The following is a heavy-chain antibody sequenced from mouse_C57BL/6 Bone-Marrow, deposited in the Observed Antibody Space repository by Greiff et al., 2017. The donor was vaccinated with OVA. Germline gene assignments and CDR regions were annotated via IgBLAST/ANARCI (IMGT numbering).Heavy chain of an antibody. CDR2: IYPGDGDT. CDR1: GYAFSSYW. D-gene: IGHD1-1*01. CDR3: APYYYGSTLYFDV. J-gene: IGHJ1*03. Sequence: VQLVESGAELVKPGASVKISCKASGYAFSSYWMNWVKQRPGKGLEWIGQIYPGDGDTNYNGKFKGKATLTADKSSSTAYMKLSSLTSEDSSVYFCAPYYYGSTLYFDVWGTGTTVTVSS. V-gene: IGHV1-80*01.